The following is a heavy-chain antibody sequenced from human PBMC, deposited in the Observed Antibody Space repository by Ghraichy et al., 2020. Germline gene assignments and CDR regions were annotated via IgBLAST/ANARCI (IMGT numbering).Heavy chain of an antibody. Sequence: GGSLRLSCAASGFTFSSYSMNWVRQAPGKGLEWVSSISSSSSYIYYADSVKGRFTISRDNAKNSLYLQMNSLRAEDTAVYYCARDNVADCDGDCYSNYWGQGTLVTVSS. D-gene: IGHD2-21*02. CDR1: GFTFSSYS. J-gene: IGHJ4*02. V-gene: IGHV3-21*01. CDR3: ARDNVADCDGDCYSNY. CDR2: ISSSSSYI.